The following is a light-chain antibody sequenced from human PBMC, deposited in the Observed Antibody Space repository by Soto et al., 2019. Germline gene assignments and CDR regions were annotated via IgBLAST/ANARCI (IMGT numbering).Light chain of an antibody. Sequence: EIVMTQSPATVSVSPGERATLSCRASQSVSSNLAWYQHKPGQAPRLLTYGASTRATGIPARFSGSGSGTEFTLTISSLQPEDFAVYYCQQYYNWPRTFGQGTKV. V-gene: IGKV3-15*01. CDR3: QQYYNWPRT. CDR1: QSVSSN. J-gene: IGKJ1*01. CDR2: GAS.